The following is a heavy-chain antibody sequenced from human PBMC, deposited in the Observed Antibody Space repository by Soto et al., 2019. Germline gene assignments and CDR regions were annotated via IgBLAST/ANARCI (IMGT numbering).Heavy chain of an antibody. CDR2: IYYSGST. CDR3: ASGVYDSSGYSHQY. D-gene: IGHD3-22*01. CDR1: GGSISSGDYY. Sequence: PSETLSLTCTVSGGSISSGDYYWSWIRQPPGKGLEWIGYIYYSGSTYYNPSLKSRVTISVDTSKNQFSLKLSSVTAADTAVYYCASGVYDSSGYSHQYWGQGTLVTVSS. V-gene: IGHV4-30-4*01. J-gene: IGHJ4*02.